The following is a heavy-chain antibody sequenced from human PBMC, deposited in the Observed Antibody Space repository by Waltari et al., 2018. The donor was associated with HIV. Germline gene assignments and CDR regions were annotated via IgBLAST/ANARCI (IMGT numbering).Heavy chain of an antibody. CDR3: ARGTGPLSPLDL. Sequence: QEKLVESGGAVVQPGGSLRLSCVASGFAFNTYNVHWVRQAPGKGLEWMAVVWFDENNKNYAESLKGRLAISRNNAKKTLYLQMNRLRVDDTAVYYCARGTGPLSPLDLWGQGTSVTVSS. CDR1: GFAFNTYN. V-gene: IGHV3-33*01. CDR2: VWFDENNK. J-gene: IGHJ3*01.